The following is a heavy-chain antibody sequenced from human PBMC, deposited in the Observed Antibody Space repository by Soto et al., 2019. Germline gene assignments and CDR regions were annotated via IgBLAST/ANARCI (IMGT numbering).Heavy chain of an antibody. CDR3: AKEDPAVAGIERNDY. CDR2: ISGSGGST. Sequence: GESLKISCAASGFTFSSYAMSWVRQAPGKGLEWVSAISGSGGSTYYADSVKGRFTISRDNSKNTLYLQMNSLRAEDTAVYYCAKEDPAVAGIERNDYWGQGTLVTVSS. CDR1: GFTFSSYA. D-gene: IGHD6-19*01. J-gene: IGHJ4*02. V-gene: IGHV3-23*01.